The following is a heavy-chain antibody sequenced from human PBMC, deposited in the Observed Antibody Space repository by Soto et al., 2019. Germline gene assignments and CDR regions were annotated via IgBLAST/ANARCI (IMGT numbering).Heavy chain of an antibody. J-gene: IGHJ4*02. CDR3: AKDISYYDSSGYLDY. Sequence: EVQLVESGGDLVQPGKSLRLSCAASGFAFADFAMHWVRQAPGKGLEWISGISWNSAIIGYADSVKGRFTISRDNAKNSLYLQMTGLRAEDTALYYCAKDISYYDSSGYLDYWGQGVVVTVSA. V-gene: IGHV3-9*01. CDR1: GFAFADFA. CDR2: ISWNSAII. D-gene: IGHD3-22*01.